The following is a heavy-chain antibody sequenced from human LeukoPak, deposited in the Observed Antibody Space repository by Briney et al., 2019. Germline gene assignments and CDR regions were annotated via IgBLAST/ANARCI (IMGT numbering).Heavy chain of an antibody. Sequence: SETLSLTCTVSGGSISSYYWSWIRQPPGMGLEWIGYIYFSGSTNYNPSLKSRVTISVDTSKNQFSLKLSSVTAADTAVYYCARDRSYCSGGSCSYYFDYWGQGTLVTVSS. CDR1: GGSISSYY. CDR3: ARDRSYCSGGSCSYYFDY. D-gene: IGHD2-15*01. CDR2: IYFSGST. V-gene: IGHV4-59*12. J-gene: IGHJ4*02.